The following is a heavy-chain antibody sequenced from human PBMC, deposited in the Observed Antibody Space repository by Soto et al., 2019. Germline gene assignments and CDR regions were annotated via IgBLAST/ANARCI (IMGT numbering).Heavy chain of an antibody. CDR2: ITGSGVST. CDR1: GFTFSTYA. CDR3: APTRGHL. V-gene: IGHV3-23*01. J-gene: IGHJ4*02. D-gene: IGHD1-26*01. Sequence: GGSLRLSCAASGFTFSTYAMNWARQAPGKGLEWVSTITGSGVSTYYTDSVKGRFTISRDNSKNTLYLQMNSLRAEDAAVYYCAPTRGHLWGQGTLITVSS.